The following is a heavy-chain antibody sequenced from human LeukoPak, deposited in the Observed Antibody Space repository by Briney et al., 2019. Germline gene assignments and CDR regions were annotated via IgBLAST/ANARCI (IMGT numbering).Heavy chain of an antibody. CDR1: GFTFSSYA. CDR2: ISYDGSNK. V-gene: IGHV3-30*04. D-gene: IGHD2-2*01. CDR3: ARDQRRYCSSTSCYSFDY. Sequence: GRSLRLSCAASGFTFSSYAMHWVRQAPGKGLEWVAVISYDGSNKYYADSVKGRFTISRDNSKTTLYLQMNSLRAEDTAVYYCARDQRRYCSSTSCYSFDYWGQGTLVTVSS. J-gene: IGHJ4*02.